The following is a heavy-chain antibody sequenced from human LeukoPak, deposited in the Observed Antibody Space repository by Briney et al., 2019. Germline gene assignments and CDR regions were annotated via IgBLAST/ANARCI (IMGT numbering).Heavy chain of an antibody. D-gene: IGHD6-6*01. Sequence: SETLSLTCTVSGLSISSFYWSWIRQPAGKGLEWIGRIYPLGNTNYNPSLKSRVTLSIDTSQNQFSLRLNSVTAADTAVYFCARVTREAARYWYFDLWGRGTLVTVSS. CDR1: GLSISSFY. J-gene: IGHJ2*01. CDR3: ARVTREAARYWYFDL. CDR2: IYPLGNT. V-gene: IGHV4-4*07.